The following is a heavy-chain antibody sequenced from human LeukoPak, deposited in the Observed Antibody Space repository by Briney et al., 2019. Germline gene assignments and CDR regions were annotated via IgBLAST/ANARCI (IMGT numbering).Heavy chain of an antibody. CDR2: ISYDGSNK. D-gene: IGHD6-13*01. Sequence: GGSLRLSCAASGFTFSSYAMHWVRQAPGKGLEWVAVISYDGSNKYYADSVKGRFTISRDNSKNTLYLQMNSLRAEDTAVYYCARGRTIAAAGTFSYWGQGTLVTVSS. J-gene: IGHJ4*02. CDR3: ARGRTIAAAGTFSY. V-gene: IGHV3-30-3*01. CDR1: GFTFSSYA.